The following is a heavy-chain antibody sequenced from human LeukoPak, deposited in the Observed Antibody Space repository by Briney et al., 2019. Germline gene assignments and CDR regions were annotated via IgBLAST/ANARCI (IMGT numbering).Heavy chain of an antibody. V-gene: IGHV1-2*06. Sequence: ASVKASCKASGYTFTGYYIHWVRQAPGQGLEWMGRINPNSGGTNFAQRFQGRVTITRDTSITTSYMELTSLRSDDTAVYYCATTFDYGDFYWGQGTLVTVSS. D-gene: IGHD4/OR15-4a*01. CDR3: ATTFDYGDFY. J-gene: IGHJ4*02. CDR1: GYTFTGYY. CDR2: INPNSGGT.